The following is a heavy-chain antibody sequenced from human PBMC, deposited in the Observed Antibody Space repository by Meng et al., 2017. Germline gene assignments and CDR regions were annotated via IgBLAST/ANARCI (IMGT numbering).Heavy chain of an antibody. CDR3: ARDRGAYYYDSSGYYRTA. J-gene: IGHJ4*02. CDR1: GFTFSSYW. V-gene: IGHV3-7*01. CDR2: IKQDGSEK. Sequence: GESLKISCAASGFTFSSYWMSWVRQAPGKGLEWVANIKQDGSEKYYVDSVKGRFTISRDNAKNSLYLQMNSLRAEDTAVYYCARDRGAYYYDSSGYYRTAWGQGTLVTVSS. D-gene: IGHD3-22*01.